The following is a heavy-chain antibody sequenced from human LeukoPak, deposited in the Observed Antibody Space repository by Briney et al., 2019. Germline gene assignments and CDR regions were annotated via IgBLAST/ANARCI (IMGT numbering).Heavy chain of an antibody. V-gene: IGHV4-30-4*08. Sequence: PSQTLSLTCTVSGGSISSGDFYWSWIRHPPGKALEWIGYIYYSGSTYYNPSLKSRITMSVDTSKNHFSLNLTSVTAADTTVYYCARGRGQWGNCFDPWGQGTLVTVSS. J-gene: IGHJ5*02. CDR3: ARGRGQWGNCFDP. CDR2: IYYSGST. CDR1: GGSISSGDFY. D-gene: IGHD3-16*01.